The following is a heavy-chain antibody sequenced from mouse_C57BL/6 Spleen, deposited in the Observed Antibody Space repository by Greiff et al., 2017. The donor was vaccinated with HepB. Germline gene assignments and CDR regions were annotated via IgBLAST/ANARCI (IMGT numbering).Heavy chain of an antibody. CDR3: ANYYGYDGGYFDV. D-gene: IGHD2-2*01. J-gene: IGHJ1*03. CDR2: IWRGGST. V-gene: IGHV2-5*01. CDR1: GFSFTSYG. Sequence: VQLQQSGPGLVQPSQRLSISCTVSGFSFTSYGVHWVRQSPGKGLEWLGVIWRGGSTDYNAAFMSSLTITTDNSTSQAFFKMNSLQADDTAIYYCANYYGYDGGYFDVWGTGTTVTVSS.